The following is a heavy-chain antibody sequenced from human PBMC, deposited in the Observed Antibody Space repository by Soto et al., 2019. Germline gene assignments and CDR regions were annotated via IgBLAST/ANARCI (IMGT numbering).Heavy chain of an antibody. V-gene: IGHV5-10-1*01. D-gene: IGHD3-22*01. J-gene: IGHJ3*02. CDR1: GYSFTSYW. CDR3: ASQSDYYDSSGYSRHAFDI. CDR2: IAPSDSYT. Sequence: GESLKISCKGSGYSFTSYWISWVRQMPGKGLEWMGRIAPSDSYTNYSPSFQGHVTISADKSISTAYLQWSSLKASDTAMYYCASQSDYYDSSGYSRHAFDIWGQGTMGTVS.